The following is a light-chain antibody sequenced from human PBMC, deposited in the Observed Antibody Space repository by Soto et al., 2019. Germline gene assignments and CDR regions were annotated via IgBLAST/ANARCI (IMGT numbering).Light chain of an antibody. CDR1: QGLRGS. J-gene: IGKJ5*01. Sequence: DIQMTQSPSSVSASVGDRVTITCRAPQGLRGSLVWYQQKPGKAPKLLISVTSRLQSGVPSRFSGSASGTDFTLTIDSLQPEDLATYYCQQGHDWPLTFGQGTRLEIK. CDR2: VTS. CDR3: QQGHDWPLT. V-gene: IGKV1-12*01.